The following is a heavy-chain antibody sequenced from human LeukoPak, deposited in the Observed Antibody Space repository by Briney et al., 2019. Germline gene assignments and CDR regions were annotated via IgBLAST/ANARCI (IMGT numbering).Heavy chain of an antibody. CDR1: GFTFSSYE. CDR2: ISSSGSTI. J-gene: IGHJ6*03. D-gene: IGHD2-2*01. V-gene: IGHV3-48*03. CDR3: ATSTSRGPYYYYMDV. Sequence: GGSLRLSCAASGFTFSSYEMNWVRQAPGKGLEWVSYISSSGSTIYYADSVKGRLTISRDNAKNSLYLQMNSLRAEDTAVYYCATSTSRGPYYYYMDVWGKGTTVTVSS.